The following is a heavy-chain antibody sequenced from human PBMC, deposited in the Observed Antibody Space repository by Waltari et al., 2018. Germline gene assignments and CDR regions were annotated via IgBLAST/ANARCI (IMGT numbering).Heavy chain of an antibody. D-gene: IGHD2-15*01. Sequence: QVQLVESGGGVVQPGRSLRLSCAASGFTFSSYGMHWVRQAPGKGLEWVAVRWYDGSNKYYADSVKGRFTISRDNSKNTLYLQMNSLRAEDTAMYYCAKDHSSVAPVNWFDPWGQGTLVTVSS. V-gene: IGHV3-30*18. J-gene: IGHJ5*02. CDR1: GFTFSSYG. CDR3: AKDHSSVAPVNWFDP. CDR2: RWYDGSNK.